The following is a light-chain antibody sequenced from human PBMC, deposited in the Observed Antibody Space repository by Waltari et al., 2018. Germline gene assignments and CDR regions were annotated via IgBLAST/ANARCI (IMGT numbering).Light chain of an antibody. V-gene: IGKV1-16*02. CDR1: QDISNH. CDR3: QQYKSYPLT. Sequence: DIQMTQSPSSLSASVGDRVTITCRPSQDISNHLAWFQQKPGKDPKSLIYGASSLQSGVPSKFSGSGSGTDFFLTISSLQPEDFAIYYCQQYKSYPLTFGGGTKVEVK. CDR2: GAS. J-gene: IGKJ4*01.